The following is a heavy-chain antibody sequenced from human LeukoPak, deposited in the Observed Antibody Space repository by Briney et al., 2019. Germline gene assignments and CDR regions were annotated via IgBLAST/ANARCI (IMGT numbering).Heavy chain of an antibody. J-gene: IGHJ4*02. CDR3: ARSNSDYCSGGSCYQLAYYFDY. CDR1: GGTFSSYA. CDR2: IIPIFGTA. Sequence: WASVKVSCTASGGTFSSYAISWVRQAPGQGLEWMGGIIPIFGTANYAQKFQGRVTITADESTSTAYMELSSLRSEDTAVYYCARSNSDYCSGGSCYQLAYYFDYWGQGTLVTVSS. V-gene: IGHV1-69*13. D-gene: IGHD2-15*01.